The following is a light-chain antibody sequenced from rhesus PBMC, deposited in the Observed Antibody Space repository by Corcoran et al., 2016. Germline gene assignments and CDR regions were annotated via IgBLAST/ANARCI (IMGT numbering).Light chain of an antibody. V-gene: IGKV3-17*02. J-gene: IGKJ1*01. Sequence: EIVMTQSPATLSLSPGERATLSCRASQSVSSRLAWYQQKPGQAPRLLIYDASSRVTGITDRVSGSGSGSDFTRPISSLEPEDVAVYVCQQESNWWTFGQGTKVEIK. CDR2: DAS. CDR1: QSVSSR. CDR3: QQESNWWT.